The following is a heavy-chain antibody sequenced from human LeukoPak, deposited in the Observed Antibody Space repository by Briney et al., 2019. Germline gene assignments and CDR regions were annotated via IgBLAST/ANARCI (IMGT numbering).Heavy chain of an antibody. CDR1: GFTFSSYG. Sequence: PGGSPRLSCAAPGFTFSSYGTHWVRQAPGKVLEWVAFIHYDGGSKYYADSVKGRFTISRDNSKNTLYLQMNSLRAEDTALYYCAKPNDYVWGSPPNDYWGQGTLVTVSS. V-gene: IGHV3-30*02. CDR3: AKPNDYVWGSPPNDY. CDR2: IHYDGGSK. J-gene: IGHJ4*02. D-gene: IGHD3-16*01.